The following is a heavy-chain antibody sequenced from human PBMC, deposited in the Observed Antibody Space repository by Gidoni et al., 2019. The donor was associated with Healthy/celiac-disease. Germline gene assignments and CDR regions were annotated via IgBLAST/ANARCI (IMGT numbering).Heavy chain of an antibody. V-gene: IGHV1-69*06. Sequence: QVQLVQSGAEVKKHGSSVKVSCKASGVTFSSYAISWVRQAPGQGLEWMGGIIPIFGTANYAQKSQGRVTITADKSTSTAYMELSSLRSEDTAVYYCARVDGDGYNYRAAFDIWGQGTMVTVSS. J-gene: IGHJ3*02. CDR2: IIPIFGTA. D-gene: IGHD5-12*01. CDR3: ARVDGDGYNYRAAFDI. CDR1: GVTFSSYA.